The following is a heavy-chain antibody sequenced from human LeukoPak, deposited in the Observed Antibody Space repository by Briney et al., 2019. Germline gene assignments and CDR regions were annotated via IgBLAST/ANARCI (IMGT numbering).Heavy chain of an antibody. D-gene: IGHD2-2*01. CDR1: GFTFSSYG. J-gene: IGHJ5*02. CDR3: ANTLAAGYCSSTSCWSPSWFDP. CDR2: VFYDGNNK. V-gene: IGHV3-33*06. Sequence: PGGSLRLSCLASGFTFSSYGMPWVRQAPGKGLEWVAIVFYDGNNKYYADSVKGRFIISRDNSKNTLYLQMNSLRAEDTAVYYCANTLAAGYCSSTSCWSPSWFDPWGQGTLVTVSS.